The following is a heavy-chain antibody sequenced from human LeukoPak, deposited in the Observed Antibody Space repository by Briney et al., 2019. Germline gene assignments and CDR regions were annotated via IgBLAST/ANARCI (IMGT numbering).Heavy chain of an antibody. CDR2: IYYSGST. J-gene: IGHJ4*02. V-gene: IGHV4-59*08. CDR1: GGSISSYY. Sequence: PSETLSLTCTVSGGSISSYYWSWIRQPPGKGLEWIGYIYYSGSTNYNPSLKSRVTISVDTSKNQFSLKLSSVTAADTAVYYCARHGSNQFIYYFDYWGQGTLVTVSS. D-gene: IGHD4-11*01. CDR3: ARHGSNQFIYYFDY.